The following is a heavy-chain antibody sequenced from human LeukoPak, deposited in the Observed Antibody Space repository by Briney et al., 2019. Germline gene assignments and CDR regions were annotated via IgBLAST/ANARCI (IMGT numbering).Heavy chain of an antibody. V-gene: IGHV1-69*02. D-gene: IGHD1-26*01. J-gene: IGHJ4*02. CDR2: VIPILGIA. Sequence: SVKVSCKASGGTFSSYTISWVRQAPGQGLEWMGRVIPILGIANYAQKFQGRVTITADKSTSTAYMELSSLRSEDTAVYYCARSPSGSYYNFDYWGQGTLVTVSS. CDR3: ARSPSGSYYNFDY. CDR1: GGTFSSYT.